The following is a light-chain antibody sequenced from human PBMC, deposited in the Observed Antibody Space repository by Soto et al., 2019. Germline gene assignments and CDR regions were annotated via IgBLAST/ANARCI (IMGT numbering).Light chain of an antibody. CDR2: GNS. V-gene: IGLV1-40*01. Sequence: QSVLAQPPSVSGAPGQKVTISCTGSSSNIGAGYDLHWYQQLPGTAPKLLLYGNSNRPSGVPDRFSGSKSGTSASPATTGLHAEDEADYYCQSYDSSLSAYVFGTGTKGTVL. J-gene: IGLJ1*01. CDR3: QSYDSSLSAYV. CDR1: SSNIGAGYD.